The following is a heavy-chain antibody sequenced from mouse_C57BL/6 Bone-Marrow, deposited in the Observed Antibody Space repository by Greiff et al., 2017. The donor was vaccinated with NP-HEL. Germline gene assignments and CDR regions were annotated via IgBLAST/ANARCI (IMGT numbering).Heavy chain of an antibody. Sequence: VQLQQPGAELVRPGTSVKLSCKASGYTFTSYWMHWVKQRPGQGLEWIGVIDPSDSYTNYNQKLKGKATLTVDTSSSTAYMQLSSLTSEDSAVYYCARSVHWGQGTTLTVSS. CDR3: ARSVH. V-gene: IGHV1-59*01. CDR2: IDPSDSYT. J-gene: IGHJ2*01. CDR1: GYTFTSYW.